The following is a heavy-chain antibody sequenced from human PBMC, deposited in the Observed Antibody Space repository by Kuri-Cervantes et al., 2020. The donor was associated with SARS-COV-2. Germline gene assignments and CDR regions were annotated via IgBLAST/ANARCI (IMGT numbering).Heavy chain of an antibody. V-gene: IGHV3-7*01. CDR1: GFTFSSYW. CDR2: IKQDGSEK. CDR3: ARDRRYYDSSGSIDAFDI. Sequence: GESLKISCAASGFTFSSYWMNWVRQAPGKGLEWVANIKQDGSEKYYVDSVKGRFTISRDNAKNSLYLQMNSLRAEDTAVYYCARDRRYYDSSGSIDAFDIWGQGTMVTVSS. J-gene: IGHJ3*02. D-gene: IGHD3-22*01.